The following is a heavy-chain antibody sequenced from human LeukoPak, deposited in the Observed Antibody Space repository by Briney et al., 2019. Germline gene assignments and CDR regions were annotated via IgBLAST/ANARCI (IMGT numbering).Heavy chain of an antibody. V-gene: IGHV3-21*01. D-gene: IGHD3-22*01. CDR3: ARSEITMIVVVGPAFDI. Sequence: GSLRLSCAASGFTFSSYWMSWVRQAPGKGLEWVSSISSSGSYIYYADSVKGRFTISRDNAKNSLYLQMNSLRAEDTAVYYCARSEITMIVVVGPAFDIWGQGAMVTVSS. CDR2: ISSSGSYI. CDR1: GFTFSSYW. J-gene: IGHJ3*02.